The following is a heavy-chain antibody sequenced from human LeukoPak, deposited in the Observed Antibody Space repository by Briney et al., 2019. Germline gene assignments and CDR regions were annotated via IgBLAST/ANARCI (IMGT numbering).Heavy chain of an antibody. CDR2: INLKSGNT. J-gene: IGHJ4*02. D-gene: IGHD2-15*01. V-gene: IGHV1-8*03. CDR1: GYTFTGYD. CDR3: TRVDGSPDY. Sequence: ASVKVSCKASGYTFTGYDINWVRQATGQRLEWMGWINLKSGNTGHAQKFQGRITITRDTSISTVYLELSSLRSEDTGLYFCTRVDGSPDYWGQGTLVTVSS.